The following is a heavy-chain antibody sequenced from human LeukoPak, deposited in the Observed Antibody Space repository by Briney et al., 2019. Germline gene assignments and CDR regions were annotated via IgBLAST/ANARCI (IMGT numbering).Heavy chain of an antibody. J-gene: IGHJ4*02. Sequence: ASVTVSCKASGYTFTGYYMHWVRQAPGQGLEWMGIINPSGGSTSYAQKFQGRVTMTRDTSTSTVYMELSSLRSEDTAVYYCALLRLDVKPTLYYFDYWGQGTLVTVSS. CDR2: INPSGGST. D-gene: IGHD1-14*01. V-gene: IGHV1-46*01. CDR3: ALLRLDVKPTLYYFDY. CDR1: GYTFTGYY.